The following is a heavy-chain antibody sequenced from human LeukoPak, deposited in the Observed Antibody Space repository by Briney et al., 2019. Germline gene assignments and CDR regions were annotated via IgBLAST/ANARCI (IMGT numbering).Heavy chain of an antibody. D-gene: IGHD3-10*01. CDR2: IKPDESEK. J-gene: IGHJ4*02. V-gene: IGHV3-7*01. CDR1: GFTYSRYW. Sequence: GGSLRLSCAASGFTYSRYWMSWVRQAPGKGLEWVANIKPDESEKYYLDSVRGRFTISRGNAKNSLYLQMDSLRAEDTAVYYCGGVRSGSYGGPYCDYWGRGTLVTVSS. CDR3: GGVRSGSYGGPYCDY.